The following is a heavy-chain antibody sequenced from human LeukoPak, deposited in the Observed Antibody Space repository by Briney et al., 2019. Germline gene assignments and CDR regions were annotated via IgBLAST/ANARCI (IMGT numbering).Heavy chain of an antibody. CDR2: IYSDGWA. V-gene: IGHV3-53*01. J-gene: IGHJ4*02. CDR1: GFTVSTNY. Sequence: GGSLRLSCVASGFTVSTNYMSWVRQAPGKGLEWVSVIYSDGWAYYADSVKGRFSISRDDSKNTLYLQMNSLRAEDTAVYFCARDEDDYGGKDWGQGTLVTVSS. CDR3: ARDEDDYGGKD. D-gene: IGHD4-23*01.